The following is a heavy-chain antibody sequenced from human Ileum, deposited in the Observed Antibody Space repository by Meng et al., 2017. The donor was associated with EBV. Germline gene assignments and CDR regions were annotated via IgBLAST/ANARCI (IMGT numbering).Heavy chain of an antibody. J-gene: IGHJ4*02. V-gene: IGHV4-4*02. D-gene: IGHD3-22*01. Sequence: QVQLTGAGPGLGKPLETLSLTCAVAGGSISRSDWWSWVRQPPGKGLEWIGETSHSGSTNYSPSLKSRVTISLDKSKNQLSLKLNSVTAADTAVYYCASSDYYRSDYWGQGTLVTVSS. CDR3: ASSDYYRSDY. CDR2: TSHSGST. CDR1: GGSISRSDW.